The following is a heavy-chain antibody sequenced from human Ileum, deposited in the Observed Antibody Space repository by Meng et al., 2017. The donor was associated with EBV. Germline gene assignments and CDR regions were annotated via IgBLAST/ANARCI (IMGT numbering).Heavy chain of an antibody. J-gene: IGHJ4*02. CDR2: MYYSGST. Sequence: QLQLQASGPGLVKPSETLSLTCTVSGGSISNENDYWGWIRQPPGKGLEWIGSMYYSGSTYYSPSLKSRVTMSLDTSKNQFSLQLTSVTAADTALYYCATRVAAVKYYFDYWGQGTLVTVSS. CDR3: ATRVAAVKYYFDY. V-gene: IGHV4-39*07. CDR1: GGSISNENDY. D-gene: IGHD6-19*01.